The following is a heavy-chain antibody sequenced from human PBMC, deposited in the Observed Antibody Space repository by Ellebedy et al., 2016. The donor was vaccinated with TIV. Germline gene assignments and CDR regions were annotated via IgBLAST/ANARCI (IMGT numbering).Heavy chain of an antibody. CDR1: GGSISSSSYY. V-gene: IGHV4-39*07. J-gene: IGHJ6*03. CDR3: ARATPDYDFWSGYSRYYMDV. CDR2: IYYSGST. Sequence: SETLSLTXTVSGGSISSSSYYWGWIRQPPGKGLEWIGSIYYSGSTYYNPSLKSRVTISVDTSKNQFSLKLSSVTAADTAVYYCARATPDYDFWSGYSRYYMDVWGKGTTVTVSS. D-gene: IGHD3-3*01.